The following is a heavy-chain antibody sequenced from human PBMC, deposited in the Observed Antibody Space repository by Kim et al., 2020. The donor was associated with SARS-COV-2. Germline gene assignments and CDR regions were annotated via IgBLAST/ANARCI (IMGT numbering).Heavy chain of an antibody. CDR2: IGTAGDT. V-gene: IGHV3-13*01. J-gene: IGHJ6*02. Sequence: GGSLRLSCAASGFTFSSYDMHWVRQATGKGLEWVSAIGTAGDTYYPGSVKGRFTISRENAKNSLYLQMNSLRAGDTAVYYCARASLGAAGMDVWGQGTTVTVSS. D-gene: IGHD3-10*01. CDR1: GFTFSSYD. CDR3: ARASLGAAGMDV.